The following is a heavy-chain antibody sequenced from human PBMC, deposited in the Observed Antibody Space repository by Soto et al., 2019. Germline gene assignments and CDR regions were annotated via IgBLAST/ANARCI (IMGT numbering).Heavy chain of an antibody. CDR2: MNPNSGYT. CDR1: GYTFTSHD. V-gene: IGHV1-8*01. CDR3: ARGPVVVAAKPYYYFMDV. D-gene: IGHD2-15*01. Sequence: ASVKVSCKASGYTFTSHDINWVRQATGQGLEWMGWMNPNSGYTGYAQKFQGRATMTRNTSISTAYMELSSLRSEDTAAYYCARGPVVVAAKPYYYFMDVWGKGTTVTVSS. J-gene: IGHJ6*03.